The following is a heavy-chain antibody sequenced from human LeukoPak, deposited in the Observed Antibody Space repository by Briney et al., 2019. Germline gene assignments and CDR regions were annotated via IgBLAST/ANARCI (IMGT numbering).Heavy chain of an antibody. D-gene: IGHD3-10*01. CDR2: IYTSGST. J-gene: IGHJ4*02. CDR3: ARGGEYFDY. Sequence: SETLSLTCTVSGGSISSYYWSWIRQPPGKGLEWIGYIYTSGSTNYNPSLKSRVTISVDTSKNQFSLKLSSVTAADTAVYYCARGGEYFDYWGQGTLVTVSS. CDR1: GGSISSYY. V-gene: IGHV4-4*09.